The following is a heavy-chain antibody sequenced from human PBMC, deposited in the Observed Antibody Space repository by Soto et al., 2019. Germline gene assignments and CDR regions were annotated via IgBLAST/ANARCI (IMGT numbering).Heavy chain of an antibody. CDR3: ARQLQTYYYYGMDV. CDR1: GYAFTSCG. J-gene: IGHJ6*02. V-gene: IGHV1-18*01. Sequence: AAAVKVSCKASGYAFTSCGISWVRQAPGQGLEWMGWISAYNGNTNYAQKLQGRVTMTTDTSTSTAYMELRSVRSDDTAVYYCARQLQTYYYYGMDVSGQGTTVTVSS. D-gene: IGHD1-7*01. CDR2: ISAYNGNT.